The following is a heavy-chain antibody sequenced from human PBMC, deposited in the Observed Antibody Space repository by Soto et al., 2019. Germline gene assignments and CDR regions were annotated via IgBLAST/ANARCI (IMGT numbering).Heavy chain of an antibody. Sequence: ETLSLTCTVSGGSISSYYWSWIRQPPGKGLEWIGYIYYSGSTNYNPSLKSRVTISVDTSKNQFSLKLSSVTAADTAVYYCARQTSSSWYLWFDPWGQGTLVTVSS. D-gene: IGHD6-13*01. V-gene: IGHV4-59*08. CDR2: IYYSGST. CDR3: ARQTSSSWYLWFDP. J-gene: IGHJ5*02. CDR1: GGSISSYY.